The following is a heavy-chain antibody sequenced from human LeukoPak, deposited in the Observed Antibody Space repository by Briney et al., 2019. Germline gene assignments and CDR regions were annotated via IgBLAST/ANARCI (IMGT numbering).Heavy chain of an antibody. CDR2: IRDKANSYTT. CDR3: ARERWRRGSYHDAFDV. CDR1: GFTFSDHY. D-gene: IGHD1-26*01. J-gene: IGHJ3*01. Sequence: GGSLRLSCAASGFTFSDHYMQWVRRAPGKGLESVGRIRDKANSYTTEYAASVKGRFTISRDDSKNSMYLQMNSLKTEDTAVYYCARERWRRGSYHDAFDVWGQGTMVTVSS. V-gene: IGHV3-72*01.